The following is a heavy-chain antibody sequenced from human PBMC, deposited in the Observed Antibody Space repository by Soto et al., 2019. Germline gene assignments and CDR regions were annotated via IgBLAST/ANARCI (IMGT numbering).Heavy chain of an antibody. CDR1: GGSFKNFV. J-gene: IGHJ4*02. CDR3: AGEIVVLPSVDIRLDY. Sequence: QVQLVQSGAEVRKPGSSVKVSCKASGGSFKNFVITWVRQAPGQGLEWMGGIIPIFGSANYAEKFQGRVTIAADESTSTAYMELSSLRSEDTAVYYCAGEIVVLPSVDIRLDYWGQGALVTVSS. V-gene: IGHV1-69*01. D-gene: IGHD2-2*01. CDR2: IIPIFGSA.